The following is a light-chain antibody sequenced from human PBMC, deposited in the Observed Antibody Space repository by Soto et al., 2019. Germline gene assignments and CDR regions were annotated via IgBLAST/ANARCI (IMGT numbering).Light chain of an antibody. J-gene: IGLJ2*01. Sequence: QSVPTQPPSASGTPGQRVTIYCSGSSSNIASNTVNWYQQLPGTAPKLLIYNNNHRPSGVLDRFSGSKSGTSASLAISGLQSEDEADYYCAAWDDSLNGPLFGGGTKLTVL. CDR2: NNN. CDR1: SSNIASNT. CDR3: AAWDDSLNGPL. V-gene: IGLV1-44*01.